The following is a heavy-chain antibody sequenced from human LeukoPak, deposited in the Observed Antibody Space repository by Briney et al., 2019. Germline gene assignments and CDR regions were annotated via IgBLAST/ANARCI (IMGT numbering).Heavy chain of an antibody. V-gene: IGHV4-61*08. J-gene: IGHJ4*02. CDR1: GGSITSGGYY. CDR2: IYYSGST. CDR3: ARDPDGSFFDY. Sequence: SETLSLTSTVSGGSITSGGYYWSWIRQPPGKGLEWIGYIYYSGSTNYNPSLKSRVTISVDTSKNQFSLKLSSVTAADTAVYYCARDPDGSFFDYWGQGTLVTVSS. D-gene: IGHD2-15*01.